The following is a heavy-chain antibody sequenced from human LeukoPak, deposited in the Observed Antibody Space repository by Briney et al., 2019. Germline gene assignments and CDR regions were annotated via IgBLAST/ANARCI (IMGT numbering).Heavy chain of an antibody. D-gene: IGHD2-2*01. CDR1: GGSISSYY. CDR3: ARGCSSTSCYAPFDP. J-gene: IGHJ5*02. V-gene: IGHV4-59*01. Sequence: SETLSLTCTVSGGSISSYYWSWIRQPPGKGLEWIGYIYYSGSTNYNPSLKSRVTISVDTSKNQFSLKLSSVTAADTAVYYCARGCSSTSCYAPFDPWGQGTLVTVSS. CDR2: IYYSGST.